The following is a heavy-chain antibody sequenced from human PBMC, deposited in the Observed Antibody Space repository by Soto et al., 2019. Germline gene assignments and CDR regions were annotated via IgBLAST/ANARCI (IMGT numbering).Heavy chain of an antibody. CDR2: IKIKTEGATT. V-gene: IGHV3-15*01. CDR1: GFPFNSAW. CDR3: NTNFYYAGLDV. Sequence: EVQLVESGGGLVKPGESLRLSCAASGFPFNSAWMSWVRQAPGKGLEWVGRIKIKTEGATTDYAPPVNGRFTISRDDSIHTLYLQMNSLKTEDTAVYYCNTNFYYAGLDVWGQGTTVTVSS. J-gene: IGHJ6*02.